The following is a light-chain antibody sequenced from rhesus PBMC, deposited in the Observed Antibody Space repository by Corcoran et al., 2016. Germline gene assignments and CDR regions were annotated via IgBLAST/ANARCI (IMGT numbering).Light chain of an antibody. Sequence: DIRMTQSPSSLSASIGDIVTINCRASQRINTWLAWYQQKPGNAPILLIYKAFSLQSGVPSRFIGSGYGKDFTLTITSLESEDFAIYFCQQYMRGPLTFGGGTKVELK. V-gene: IGKV1-22*01. CDR2: KAF. CDR3: QQYMRGPLT. CDR1: QRINTW. J-gene: IGKJ4*01.